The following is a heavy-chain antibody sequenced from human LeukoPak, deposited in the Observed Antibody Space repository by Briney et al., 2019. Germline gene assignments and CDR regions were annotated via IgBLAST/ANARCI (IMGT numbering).Heavy chain of an antibody. CDR3: ARACLRGVQGVRGAFDI. CDR1: GFTFSSYA. V-gene: IGHV3-23*01. Sequence: PGGSLRLSCAASGFTFSSYAMSWVRQAPGKGLEWVSAISGSGGSTYYADSVKGRFTISRDNSKNTLYLQMNSLRAEDTAVYYCARACLRGVQGVRGAFDIWGQGTMVTVSS. D-gene: IGHD3-10*01. CDR2: ISGSGGST. J-gene: IGHJ3*02.